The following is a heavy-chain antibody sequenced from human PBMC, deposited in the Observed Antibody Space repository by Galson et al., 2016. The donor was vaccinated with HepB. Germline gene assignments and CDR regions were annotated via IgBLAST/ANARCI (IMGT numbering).Heavy chain of an antibody. V-gene: IGHV3-23*01. Sequence: SLRLSCAASGFTFSSYAMSWVRQAPGKGLEWVSAISGRGGRTYYADSVKGRSTISRDNSKNTLYLQMNSLRAEDTAVYYCAKDSLLPTYYFDYWGQGTLVTVSS. CDR2: ISGRGGRT. CDR3: AKDSLLPTYYFDY. CDR1: GFTFSSYA. J-gene: IGHJ4*02.